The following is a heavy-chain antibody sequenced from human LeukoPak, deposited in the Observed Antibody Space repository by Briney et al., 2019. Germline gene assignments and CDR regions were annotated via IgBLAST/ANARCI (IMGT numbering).Heavy chain of an antibody. CDR3: ARDLVVPAARYNWFDP. CDR2: IYTSGRT. J-gene: IGHJ5*02. D-gene: IGHD2-2*01. V-gene: IGHV4-61*02. CDR1: GGSISSGSYY. Sequence: PSEXLSLTCTVSGGSISSGSYYWSWIRQPAGKGLEWIGRIYTSGRTNYNPSLKSRVTISVDTSKNQFSLKLSSVTAADTAVYYCARDLVVPAARYNWFDPWGQGTLVTVSS.